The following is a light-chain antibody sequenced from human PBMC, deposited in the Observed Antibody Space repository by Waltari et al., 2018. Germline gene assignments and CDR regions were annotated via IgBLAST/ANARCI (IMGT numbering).Light chain of an antibody. CDR3: CSYTGSHTLL. CDR2: AVT. V-gene: IGLV2-11*01. J-gene: IGLJ3*02. CDR1: SNDVGAYTY. Sequence: QSALTQPRSVSGSPGQSVTISCPGTSNDVGAYTYLSWYQQHPGKAPKPIIHAVTKRPSGVPDRFSGSKSGNTASLTISGLQGTDEADYYCCSYTGSHTLLFGGGTKLTVL.